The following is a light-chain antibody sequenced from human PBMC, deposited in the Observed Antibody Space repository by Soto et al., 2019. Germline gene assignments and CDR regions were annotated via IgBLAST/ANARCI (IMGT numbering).Light chain of an antibody. V-gene: IGKV1-27*01. Sequence: DIQMTQSPSSLSASVGDRVTITCRASQGISNYLAWDQQKPGKVPKLLIYAASTLQSGVPSRLSGSGSGTDFTLTISSLQPEDVATYYCQKYNSAPWTFGQGTKVEIK. CDR3: QKYNSAPWT. CDR2: AAS. J-gene: IGKJ1*01. CDR1: QGISNY.